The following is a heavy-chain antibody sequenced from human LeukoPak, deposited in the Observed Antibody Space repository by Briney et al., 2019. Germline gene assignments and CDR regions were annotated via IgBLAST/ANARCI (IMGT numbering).Heavy chain of an antibody. CDR1: GDSVNSSSCN. J-gene: IGHJ5*02. V-gene: IGHV4-39*01. CDR2: MYYSGCT. D-gene: IGHD6-13*01. Sequence: SETLSLTCTVSGDSVNSSSCNWGWIRQPPGKGLEWIGSMYYSGCTYYNPSLKSRVTISIDASKNQFSLKLSSVTAADTALYYCARHSWEGGRSWSWFDPWGQGTLVTVSS. CDR3: ARHSWEGGRSWSWFDP.